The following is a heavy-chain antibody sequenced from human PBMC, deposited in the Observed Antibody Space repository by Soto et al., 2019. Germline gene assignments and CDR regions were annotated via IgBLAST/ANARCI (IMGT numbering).Heavy chain of an antibody. V-gene: IGHV3-23*01. Sequence: PGGSLRLSCAASGFTFSSHAMGWLRQAPGTGPEWVAFVDGSGGDTSYADSVKGRFTISRDNSDNSLFLDMNSLRAEDTGRYFCAKERFATAYAATSVFDLWGQGTLVPVSS. CDR2: VDGSGGDT. D-gene: IGHD2-8*01. CDR1: GFTFSSHA. J-gene: IGHJ4*02. CDR3: AKERFATAYAATSVFDL.